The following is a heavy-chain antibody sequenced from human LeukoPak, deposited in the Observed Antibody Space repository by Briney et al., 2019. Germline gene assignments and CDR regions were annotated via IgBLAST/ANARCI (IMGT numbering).Heavy chain of an antibody. V-gene: IGHV4-59*01. CDR2: MYYSGST. CDR3: ARELKVGNTGYYFDY. J-gene: IGHJ4*02. CDR1: GASISSYY. D-gene: IGHD2/OR15-2a*01. Sequence: SETLSLTCTVSGASISSYYWSWIRQPPGKGLEWIGYMYYSGSTNYNPSLKSRVTISVDTSKNQFSLKLNSVTAADTAVYFCARELKVGNTGYYFDYWGQGTLVTASS.